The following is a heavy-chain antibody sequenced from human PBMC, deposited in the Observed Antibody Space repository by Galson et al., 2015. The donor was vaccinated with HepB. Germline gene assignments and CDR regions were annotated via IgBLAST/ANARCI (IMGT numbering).Heavy chain of an antibody. J-gene: IGHJ4*02. D-gene: IGHD6-13*01. V-gene: IGHV1-69*04. CDR3: ASIPRAYSSSWYDY. CDR1: GYTFTSYG. CDR2: IIPILGIA. Sequence: SVKVSCKASGYTFTSYGISWVRQAPGQGLEWMGRIIPILGIANYAQKFQGRVTITADKSTSTAYMELSSLRSEDTAVYYCASIPRAYSSSWYDYWGQGTLVTVSS.